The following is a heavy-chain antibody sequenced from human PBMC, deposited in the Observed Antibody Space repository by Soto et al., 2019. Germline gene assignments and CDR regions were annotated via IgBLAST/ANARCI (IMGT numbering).Heavy chain of an antibody. D-gene: IGHD2-15*01. J-gene: IGHJ4*02. CDR3: AKRRGAGGHFDY. Sequence: DVQLLESGEGLVQPAGSLRLSCAASGFTFSSYAMGWVRQGPGKGLEWVAVVSIGGSTHYADSVRGRFTISRDNSKNTLSLQMNSLTAEDTAVYFCAKRRGAGGHFDYWGQGALVTVSS. CDR1: GFTFSSYA. CDR2: VSIGGST. V-gene: IGHV3-23*01.